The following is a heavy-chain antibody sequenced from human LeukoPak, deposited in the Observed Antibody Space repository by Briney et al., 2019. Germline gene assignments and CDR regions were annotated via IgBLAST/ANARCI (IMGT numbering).Heavy chain of an antibody. J-gene: IGHJ6*03. CDR3: ARHSLYNWNDAGYYYYMDV. D-gene: IGHD1-1*01. Sequence: SETLSLTCSVSDDSITMYYWTWIRQPPGKGLEWIGEINHSGSTNYNPSLKSRVTISVDTSKNQFSLKLSSVTAADTAVYYCARHSLYNWNDAGYYYYMDVWGKGTTVTISS. CDR2: INHSGST. V-gene: IGHV4-34*01. CDR1: DDSITMYY.